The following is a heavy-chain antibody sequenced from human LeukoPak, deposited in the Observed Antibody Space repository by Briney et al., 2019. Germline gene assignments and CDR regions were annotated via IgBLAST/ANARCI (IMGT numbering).Heavy chain of an antibody. CDR3: AREVEQLGWFDP. D-gene: IGHD6-6*01. Sequence: SETLSLTYAVSGGSISSGGYSWSWIRQPPGKGLEWIGYIYHSGSTYYNPSLKSRVTISVDRSKNQFSLKLSSVTAADTAVYYCAREVEQLGWFDPWGQGTLVTVSS. CDR2: IYHSGST. J-gene: IGHJ5*02. V-gene: IGHV4-30-2*01. CDR1: GGSISSGGYS.